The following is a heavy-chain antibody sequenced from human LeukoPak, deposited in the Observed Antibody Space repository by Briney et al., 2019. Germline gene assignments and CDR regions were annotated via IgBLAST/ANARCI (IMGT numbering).Heavy chain of an antibody. CDR1: GYTFTSYY. D-gene: IGHD5-18*01. CDR2: INPSGGDT. Sequence: ASVTVSCKASGYTFTSYYMHWVRQAPGQGLEWMGIINPSGGDTSYAQKFQGRLTMTRDTSTNTVYMELTSLRSEDTAVYYCAREVMDTLRFDYWGQGTLVTVSS. V-gene: IGHV1-46*01. CDR3: AREVMDTLRFDY. J-gene: IGHJ4*02.